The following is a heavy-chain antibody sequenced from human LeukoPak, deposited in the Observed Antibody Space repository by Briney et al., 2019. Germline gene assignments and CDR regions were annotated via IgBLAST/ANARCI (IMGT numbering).Heavy chain of an antibody. CDR1: GFTFSSYS. D-gene: IGHD2-15*01. V-gene: IGHV3-48*01. Sequence: SGGSLRLSCAASGFTFSSYSMNWVRQAPGKGLEWVSYISSSSSTIYYADSVKGRFTISRDNAKNSLYLQMNSLRAEDTAVYYCARDSKLYCSDSKCHWGFDLWGQGTVVTVSS. CDR2: ISSSSSTI. CDR3: ARDSKLYCSDSKCHWGFDL. J-gene: IGHJ3*01.